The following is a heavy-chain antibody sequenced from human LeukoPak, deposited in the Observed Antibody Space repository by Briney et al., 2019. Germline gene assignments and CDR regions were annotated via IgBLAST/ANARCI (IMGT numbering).Heavy chain of an antibody. CDR3: ARDRLVRGVYYYYGMDV. CDR2: IYYSGST. D-gene: IGHD3-10*01. J-gene: IGHJ6*02. V-gene: IGHV4-59*12. CDR1: GGSISSYY. Sequence: PSETLSLTCTVSGGSISSYYWSWIRQPPGKGLEWIGSIYYSGSTYYNPSLKSRVTISVDTSKNQFSLKLSSVTAADTAVYYCARDRLVRGVYYYYGMDVWGQGTTVTVSS.